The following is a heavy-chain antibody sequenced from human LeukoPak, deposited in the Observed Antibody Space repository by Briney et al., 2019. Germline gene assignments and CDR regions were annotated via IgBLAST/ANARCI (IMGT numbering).Heavy chain of an antibody. CDR2: IYYSGST. CDR1: GGSISSYY. CDR3: ARGGDDFWSGSAGYDY. V-gene: IGHV4-59*01. J-gene: IGHJ4*02. D-gene: IGHD3-3*01. Sequence: TSETLSLTCTVSGGSISSYYWSWIRQPPGKGLEWIGYIYYSGSTNYNPSLKSRVTISVDTSKNQFSLKLSSVTAADTAVYYCARGGDDFWSGSAGYDYWGQGTLVTVSS.